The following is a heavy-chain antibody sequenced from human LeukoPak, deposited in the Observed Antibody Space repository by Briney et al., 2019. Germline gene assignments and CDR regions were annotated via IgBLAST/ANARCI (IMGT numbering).Heavy chain of an antibody. Sequence: SETLSLTCTVSGGSISSSSYYWGWIRQPPGKGLEWIGSIYYSGSTYYNPSLKSRVTISVDTSKNQFSLKLSSVTAADTAVYYCARDMGYYYDSSGYYPFDYWGQGTLVTVSS. D-gene: IGHD3-22*01. J-gene: IGHJ4*02. V-gene: IGHV4-39*07. CDR3: ARDMGYYYDSSGYYPFDY. CDR1: GGSISSSSYY. CDR2: IYYSGST.